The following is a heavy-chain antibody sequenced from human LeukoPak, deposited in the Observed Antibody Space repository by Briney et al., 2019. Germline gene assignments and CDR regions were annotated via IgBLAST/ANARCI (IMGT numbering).Heavy chain of an antibody. CDR2: INHSGST. V-gene: IGHV4-34*01. CDR1: GGSFSGYY. D-gene: IGHD2-21*02. Sequence: PSETLSLTCAVYGGSFSGYYWSWIRQPPGKGLEWIGEINHSGSTNYNPSLKSRVTISVDTSKNQFSLKLSSVTAADTAVYYCAREVTVSSLDDAFDMWGQGTVVTVSS. CDR3: AREVTVSSLDDAFDM. J-gene: IGHJ3*02.